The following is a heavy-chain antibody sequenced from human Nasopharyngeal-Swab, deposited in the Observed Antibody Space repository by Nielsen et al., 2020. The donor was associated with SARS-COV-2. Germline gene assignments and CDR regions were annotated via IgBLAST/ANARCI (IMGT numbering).Heavy chain of an antibody. CDR1: GLTFSSYW. J-gene: IGHJ4*02. CDR3: AIISHDYGDFFDY. D-gene: IGHD4/OR15-4a*01. Sequence: GESLKISCAASGLTFSSYWMHWVRQAPGKGLVWVSRINSDGSSTSYADSVKGRFTISRDNAKNTLYLQMNSLRAEDTAVYYCAIISHDYGDFFDYWVQGTLVTVSS. V-gene: IGHV3-74*01. CDR2: INSDGSST.